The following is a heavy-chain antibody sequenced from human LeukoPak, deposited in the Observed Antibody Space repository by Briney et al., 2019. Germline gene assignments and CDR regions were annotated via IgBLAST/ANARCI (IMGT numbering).Heavy chain of an antibody. CDR1: GFTVSSNY. CDR2: FNSGGDT. Sequence: GGSLCLSCAASGFTVSSNYMSWVRQAPGKGLEWVSAFNSGGDTFYADSVKGRFTISRDNSKNTLYLQMNSLRAEDTAVYYCAGWSASAKQHWGQGTLVTVSS. J-gene: IGHJ1*01. V-gene: IGHV3-66*01. CDR3: AGWSASAKQH. D-gene: IGHD3-3*01.